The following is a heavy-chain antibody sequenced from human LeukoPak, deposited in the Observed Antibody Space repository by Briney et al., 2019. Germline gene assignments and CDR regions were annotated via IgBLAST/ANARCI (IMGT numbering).Heavy chain of an antibody. J-gene: IGHJ6*03. CDR3: ARAIWFGELYYMDV. CDR1: GFTFSSNW. Sequence: PGGSLRLSCAASGFTFSSNWMTWVRQAPGKGLEWVANINPDGSEKNYVDSVKGRFTISRDNAKNSLFLQMNSLRAEDTAVYYCARAIWFGELYYMDVWGKGTTVTVSS. D-gene: IGHD3-10*01. CDR2: INPDGSEK. V-gene: IGHV3-7*01.